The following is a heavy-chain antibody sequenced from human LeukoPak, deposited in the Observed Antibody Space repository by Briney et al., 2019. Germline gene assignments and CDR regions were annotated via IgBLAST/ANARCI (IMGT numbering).Heavy chain of an antibody. D-gene: IGHD3-22*01. J-gene: IGHJ4*02. CDR2: FDPEDDET. Sequence: ASVKVSCKVSGYTLTELSMHWARQAPGKGLEWMGGFDPEDDETIYAQKFQGRVTMTEDTSTDTAYMELSSLRSEDTAVYYCATRTDYYDSSGYYDYWGQGTLVTVSS. CDR1: GYTLTELS. CDR3: ATRTDYYDSSGYYDY. V-gene: IGHV1-24*01.